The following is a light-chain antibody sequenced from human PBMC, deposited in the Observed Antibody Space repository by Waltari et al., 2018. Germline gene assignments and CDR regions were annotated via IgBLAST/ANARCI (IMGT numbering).Light chain of an antibody. CDR2: DNN. V-gene: IGLV1-51*01. CDR1: SSNIGQNH. J-gene: IGLJ2*01. CDR3: GTWDSSLSAGV. Sequence: QSVLTQPPSVSAAPGQKVTISCSGSSSNIGQNHVFRYQQLPGTAPKHLIYDNNKRPSGIPDRFSGSKSGTSATLGITGLQTGDEADYYCGTWDSSLSAGVFGGGTKLTVL.